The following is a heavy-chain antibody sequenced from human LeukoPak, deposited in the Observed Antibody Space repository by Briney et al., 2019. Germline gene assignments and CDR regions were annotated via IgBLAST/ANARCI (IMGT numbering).Heavy chain of an antibody. CDR3: ARVTYYDFWSGYYRRKWFDP. Sequence: PSETLSLTCAVSGYSISSGYYWGWIRQPPGNGLEWIGSIYHSGSTYYNPSLKGRVTISVDTSKNQFSLKLSSVTAADTAVYYSARVTYYDFWSGYYRRKWFDPWGQGTLVTVSS. V-gene: IGHV4-38-2*01. CDR2: IYHSGST. D-gene: IGHD3-3*01. J-gene: IGHJ5*02. CDR1: GYSISSGYY.